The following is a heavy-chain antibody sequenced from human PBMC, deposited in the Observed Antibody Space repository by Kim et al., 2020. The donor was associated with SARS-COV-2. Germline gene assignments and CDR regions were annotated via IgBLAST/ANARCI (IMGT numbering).Heavy chain of an antibody. CDR1: GYSFTSYW. CDR2: IYPGDSDT. CDR3: ARSGCSGGSCYFIDFDY. D-gene: IGHD2-15*01. V-gene: IGHV5-51*01. J-gene: IGHJ4*02. Sequence: GESLKISCKGSGYSFTSYWIGWVRQMPGKGLEWMGIIYPGDSDTRYSPSFQGQVTISADKSISTAYLQWSSLKASDTAMYYCARSGCSGGSCYFIDFDYWGQGTLVTVSS.